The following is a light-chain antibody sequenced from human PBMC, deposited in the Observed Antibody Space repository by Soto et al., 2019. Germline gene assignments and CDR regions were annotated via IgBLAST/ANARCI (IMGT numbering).Light chain of an antibody. Sequence: QSALTQPASVSGSPGQSITISCTGTSSDVGGYNYVSWYQQHPGKAPKLMISEVSNRPSGVSNRFSGSKSGNTASLTISGLQAEDEADYYCSSYTSNRFYVFGTGTKFTVL. CDR3: SSYTSNRFYV. CDR2: EVS. V-gene: IGLV2-14*01. J-gene: IGLJ1*01. CDR1: SSDVGGYNY.